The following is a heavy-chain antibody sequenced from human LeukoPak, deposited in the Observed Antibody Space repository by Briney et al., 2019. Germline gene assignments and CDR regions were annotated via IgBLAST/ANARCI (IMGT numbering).Heavy chain of an antibody. D-gene: IGHD3-10*01. V-gene: IGHV3-13*01. CDR3: AREMSGSNDAFDI. J-gene: IGHJ3*02. CDR1: GFTLSSYD. CDR2: IYKAGNT. Sequence: GGSLRLSCAASGFTLSSYDMHWVRQATGEGLEWVSMIYKAGNTHYTGSVKGRFTISRENAKNSLYLQMNSLTAGDTAVYYCAREMSGSNDAFDIWGPGTMVTVSS.